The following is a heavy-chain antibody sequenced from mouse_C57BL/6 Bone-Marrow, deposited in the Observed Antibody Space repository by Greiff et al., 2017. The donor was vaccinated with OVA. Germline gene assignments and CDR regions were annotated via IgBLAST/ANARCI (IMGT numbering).Heavy chain of an antibody. CDR1: GFTFSNYW. CDR3: TSPAYYYGSSGYWYFDV. CDR2: IRLKSDNYAT. Sequence: EVKLVESGGGLVQPGGSMKLSCVASGFTFSNYWMNWVRQSPEKGLEWVAQIRLKSDNYATHYAESVKGRFTISRDDSKSSVYLQMNNLRAEDTGIYYCTSPAYYYGSSGYWYFDVWGTGTTVTVSS. J-gene: IGHJ1*03. V-gene: IGHV6-3*01. D-gene: IGHD1-1*01.